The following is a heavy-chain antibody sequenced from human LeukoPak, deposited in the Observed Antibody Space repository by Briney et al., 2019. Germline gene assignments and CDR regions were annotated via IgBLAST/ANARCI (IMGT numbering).Heavy chain of an antibody. Sequence: GASVKVSCKASGYTFTDYYMHWVRQAPGQGLEWMGWINPNSGGADYAQNLQGRVTMTRDTSISTAYMELSRLRSDDTAVYYCARDPTKTYNWFDPWGQGTLVTVSS. CDR2: INPNSGGA. CDR1: GYTFTDYY. V-gene: IGHV1-2*02. J-gene: IGHJ5*02. D-gene: IGHD2-8*01. CDR3: ARDPTKTYNWFDP.